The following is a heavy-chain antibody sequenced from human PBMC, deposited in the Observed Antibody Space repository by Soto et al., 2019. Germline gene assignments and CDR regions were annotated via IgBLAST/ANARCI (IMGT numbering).Heavy chain of an antibody. Sequence: PGGSLRLSCAASGFTFGGSAMHWARQASGKGLEWVGHIRSKTNSYATAYAESVKGRFTISRDDSMNTAYLQMNSLKTEDTAVYFCTRQTDAVQWLVVPTDYNFDYWGQGTLVTVSS. CDR1: GFTFGGSA. V-gene: IGHV3-73*01. CDR2: IRSKTNSYAT. J-gene: IGHJ4*02. D-gene: IGHD6-19*01. CDR3: TRQTDAVQWLVVPTDYNFDY.